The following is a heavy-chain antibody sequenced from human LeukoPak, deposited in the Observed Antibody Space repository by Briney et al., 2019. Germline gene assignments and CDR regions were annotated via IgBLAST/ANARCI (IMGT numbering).Heavy chain of an antibody. Sequence: GGSLRLSCAASGFTFSTHWMYWVRQAPGKEFVWVSRISGDGSLTSYADSVRGRFTISRDNAKETLYLQMTSLRVEDTAVYSCASLLTPYHGSGGGGMDVWGQGTTVTVSS. CDR2: ISGDGSLT. V-gene: IGHV3-74*01. D-gene: IGHD3-10*01. CDR3: ASLLTPYHGSGGGGMDV. CDR1: GFTFSTHW. J-gene: IGHJ6*02.